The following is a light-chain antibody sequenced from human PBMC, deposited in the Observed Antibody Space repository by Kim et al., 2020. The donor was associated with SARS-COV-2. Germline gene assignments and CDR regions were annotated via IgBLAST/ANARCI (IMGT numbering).Light chain of an antibody. CDR1: NSNIGGGT. Sequence: QSVPTQPPSASGTPGQRVTISCSGSNSNIGGGTVNWYQHLPGAAPRLLIYNTDQRPSGVSDRFSGSQSGTSASLAISGLQSDDEADYYCSSWDDSLNGGLFGGGTQLTVL. CDR3: SSWDDSLNGGL. CDR2: NTD. V-gene: IGLV1-44*01. J-gene: IGLJ3*02.